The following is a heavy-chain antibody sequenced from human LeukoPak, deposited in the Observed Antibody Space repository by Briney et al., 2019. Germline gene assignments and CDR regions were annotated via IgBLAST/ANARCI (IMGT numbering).Heavy chain of an antibody. CDR3: AKDLRNGDAFDI. Sequence: GGSLRLSCAASGFTFSSYEMNWVRQAPGKGLEWVSLIYSGGSTYYADSVKGRFTISRDNSKNTLYLLINSLRAEDTAVYYCAKDLRNGDAFDIWGQGTMVTVSS. CDR1: GFTFSSYE. CDR2: IYSGGST. V-gene: IGHV3-66*01. J-gene: IGHJ3*02. D-gene: IGHD1-14*01.